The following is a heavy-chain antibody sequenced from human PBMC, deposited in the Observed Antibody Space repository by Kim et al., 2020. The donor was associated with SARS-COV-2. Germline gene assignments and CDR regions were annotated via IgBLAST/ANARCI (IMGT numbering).Heavy chain of an antibody. V-gene: IGHV3-49*03. CDR1: GFNFRDYV. CDR3: GGINYDPPGYSQY. CDR2: IRTTPNGGTT. D-gene: IGHD1-26*01. Sequence: GGSLRLSCTASGFNFRDYVMNWFRQAPGRGLEWVGFIRTTPNGGTTEYATSVKGTLTVSRDDSKSVAYLQVNSLKTEDTAVYYCGGINYDPPGYSQYWGQGTLVTVSS. J-gene: IGHJ1*01.